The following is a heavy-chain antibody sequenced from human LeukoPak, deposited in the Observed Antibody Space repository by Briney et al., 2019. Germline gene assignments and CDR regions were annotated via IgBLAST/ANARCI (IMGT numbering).Heavy chain of an antibody. CDR2: IKQDGSEK. Sequence: EGSLRLSCAASGFTFSSYWMSWVRQAPGKGLEWVANIKQDGSEKYYVDSVKGRFTISRDNAKNSLYLQMNSLRAEDTAVYYCARAVGSVELFAFDIWGQGTMVTVSS. V-gene: IGHV3-7*01. CDR3: ARAVGSVELFAFDI. J-gene: IGHJ3*02. D-gene: IGHD3-16*01. CDR1: GFTFSSYW.